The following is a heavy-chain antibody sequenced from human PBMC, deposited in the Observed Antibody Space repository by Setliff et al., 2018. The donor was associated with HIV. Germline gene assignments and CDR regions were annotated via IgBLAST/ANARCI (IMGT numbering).Heavy chain of an antibody. J-gene: IGHJ4*02. V-gene: IGHV4-59*08. CDR2: FCYTGSS. Sequence: SETLSLTCTVSGGSINNYCCSWIRQPPGKGLEWIGYFCYTGSSNYNPSLKRRVTISVDTSKNQFSLKLSSVTAADTAVYYCASGPMIVVVTRPLEYWGQGTLVTVSS. CDR1: GGSINNYC. D-gene: IGHD3-22*01. CDR3: ASGPMIVVVTRPLEY.